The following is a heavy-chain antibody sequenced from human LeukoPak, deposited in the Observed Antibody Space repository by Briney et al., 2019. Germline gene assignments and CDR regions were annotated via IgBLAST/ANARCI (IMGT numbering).Heavy chain of an antibody. CDR1: GGSFSGYY. J-gene: IGHJ5*02. CDR2: INHSGST. Sequence: SETLSLTCAVYGGSFSGYYWSWIRQPPGKGLEWIGEINHSGSTNYNPSLKSRVTISVDTSKNQFSLKPSSVTAADTAVYYCAGPVVVPAAMRGRDWFDPWGQGTLVTVSS. CDR3: AGPVVVPAAMRGRDWFDP. D-gene: IGHD2-2*01. V-gene: IGHV4-34*01.